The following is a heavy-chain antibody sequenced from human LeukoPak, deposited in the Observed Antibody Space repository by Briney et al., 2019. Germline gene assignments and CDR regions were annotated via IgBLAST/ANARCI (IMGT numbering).Heavy chain of an antibody. CDR1: GYTFTGYY. CDR3: ARASSDIVVVVALDY. CDR2: INPNSGGT. V-gene: IGHV1-2*02. D-gene: IGHD2-15*01. J-gene: IGHJ4*02. Sequence: ASVKVSCKASGYTFTGYYMHWVRQAPGQGLEWMGWINPNSGGTNYAQKFQGRVTMTRDTSISTAYMELSGLRSDDTAVYYCARASSDIVVVVALDYWGQGTLVTVSS.